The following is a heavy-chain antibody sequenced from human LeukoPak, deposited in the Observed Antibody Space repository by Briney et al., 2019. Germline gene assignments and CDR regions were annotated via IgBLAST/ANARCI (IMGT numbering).Heavy chain of an antibody. J-gene: IGHJ3*02. V-gene: IGHV1-69*13. CDR2: IIPIFGTA. CDR1: GGTFSSYA. Sequence: GASVKVSCKAFGGTFSSYAISWVRQAPGQGLEWMGGIIPIFGTANYAQKFQGRVTITADESTSTAYMELSSLRSEDTAVYYCARFSVEAFDIWGQGTMVTVSS. CDR3: ARFSVEAFDI.